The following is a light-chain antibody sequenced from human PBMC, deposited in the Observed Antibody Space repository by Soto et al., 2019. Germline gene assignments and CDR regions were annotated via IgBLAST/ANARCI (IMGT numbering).Light chain of an antibody. CDR3: KTWGTGIVV. CDR2: LNSDGSH. V-gene: IGLV4-69*01. CDR1: SGHSSYA. J-gene: IGLJ2*01. Sequence: QLVLTQSPSASASLGASVKLTCTLSSGHSSYAIAWHQQQPEKGPRYLMNLNSDGSHSKGDGIPDRFSGSSSGAERYLTISSPQSEDEADYYCKTWGTGIVVFGGGTKLTVL.